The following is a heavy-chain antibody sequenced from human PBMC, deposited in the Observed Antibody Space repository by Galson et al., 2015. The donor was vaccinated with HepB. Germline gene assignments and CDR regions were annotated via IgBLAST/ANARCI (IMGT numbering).Heavy chain of an antibody. CDR3: VRGSWANSWYA. Sequence: CAISGDSVSSNSGAWSWIRQSPSRGLEWLGRTYYRSKWYNDYAVSVKSRITIDPDTSKNQFSLQLNSVTPEDTAVYYCVRGSWANSWYAWGQGTLVTVSS. CDR1: GDSVSSNSGA. J-gene: IGHJ5*02. D-gene: IGHD6-13*01. CDR2: TYYRSKWYN. V-gene: IGHV6-1*01.